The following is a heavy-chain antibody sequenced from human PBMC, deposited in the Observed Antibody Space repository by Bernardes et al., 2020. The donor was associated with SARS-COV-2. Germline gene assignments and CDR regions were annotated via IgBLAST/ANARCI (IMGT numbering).Heavy chain of an antibody. D-gene: IGHD2-15*01. Sequence: VGSLRLSCSASGFTFSNYGMHWVRQAPGKGLEWVALIWYDGGLKDYADSVKGRFTISRDNSKNTLYLQMNSLRAEDTAVYYCARGGGGSRPYWYFDPWGRGTLVTVSS. V-gene: IGHV3-33*01. CDR1: GFTFSNYG. CDR3: ARGGGGSRPYWYFDP. J-gene: IGHJ2*01. CDR2: IWYDGGLK.